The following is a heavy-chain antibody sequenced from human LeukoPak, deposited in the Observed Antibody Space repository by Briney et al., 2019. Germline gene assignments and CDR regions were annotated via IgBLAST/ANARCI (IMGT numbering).Heavy chain of an antibody. CDR1: GYTFTSYY. CDR3: ARGRLFFGVVQPSTG. CDR2: INPSGGST. V-gene: IGHV1-46*03. D-gene: IGHD3-3*01. J-gene: IGHJ4*02. Sequence: ASVKVSCKASGYTFTSYYMHWVRQAPGQGLEWMGIINPSGGSTSYAQKFQGRVTMTRDTSTSTVYMELSSLRSEDTAVYYCARGRLFFGVVQPSTGWGQGTLVTVSS.